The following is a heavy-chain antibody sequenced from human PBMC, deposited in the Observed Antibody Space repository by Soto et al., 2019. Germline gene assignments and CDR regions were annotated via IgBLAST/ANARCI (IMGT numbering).Heavy chain of an antibody. D-gene: IGHD5-18*01. CDR2: IKQDGSEK. CDR3: ARSAVDTASNFDY. J-gene: IGHJ4*02. V-gene: IGHV3-7*03. CDR1: GFTFSSYW. Sequence: PGVSLRLSCAASGFTFSSYWMSWVRQAPGKGLEWVANIKQDGSEKYYVDSVKGRFTISRDNAKNSLYLQMNSLRAEDTAVYYCARSAVDTASNFDYWGQGTLVTVSS.